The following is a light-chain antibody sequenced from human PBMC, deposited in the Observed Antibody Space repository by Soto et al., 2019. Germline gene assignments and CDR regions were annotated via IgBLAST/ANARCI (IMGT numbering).Light chain of an antibody. CDR3: SSYTNINTRACV. V-gene: IGLV2-14*01. CDR2: EVT. CDR1: SGDIGSYNR. Sequence: QSALTQPASVSGSPGQSITISCTGTSGDIGSYNRVSWYQQHPGKAPKPIIYEVTDRPSGDSNRFSGSKSGNTASLTISGLQTDDEAEYYCSSYTNINTRACVFGTGTKVTV. J-gene: IGLJ1*01.